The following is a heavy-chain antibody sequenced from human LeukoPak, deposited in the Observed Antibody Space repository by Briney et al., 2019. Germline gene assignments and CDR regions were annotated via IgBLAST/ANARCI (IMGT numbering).Heavy chain of an antibody. CDR2: IYPDDSDT. J-gene: IGHJ4*02. V-gene: IGHV5-51*01. D-gene: IGHD3-10*01. Sequence: GGSLKISFETSGCTFTKFWVGWVRRTPGKGVEGLGMIYPDDSDTRYSPSFQGQVTMSVDKSINIVYLQWSSLKTSDSAIYYCVRGKGSGTYYGFDYWGQGTVVSVVS. CDR3: VRGKGSGTYYGFDY. CDR1: GCTFTKFW.